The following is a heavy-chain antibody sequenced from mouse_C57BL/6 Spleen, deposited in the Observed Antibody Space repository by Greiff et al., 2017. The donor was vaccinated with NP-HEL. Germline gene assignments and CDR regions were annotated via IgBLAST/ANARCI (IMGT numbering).Heavy chain of an antibody. CDR2: IAPNSGGT. J-gene: IGHJ2*01. CDR3: ARGYYYGSSYDYFDY. D-gene: IGHD1-1*01. Sequence: QVQLQQSVAELVKPGASVKLSCTASGFTFTSSSMHWVQPRPARCLEWIGRIAPNSGGTKYNEKFKSKATLTVDKPSSTAYMQLSSLTSEDSAVYYCARGYYYGSSYDYFDYWGQGTTLTVSS. V-gene: IGHV1-72*01. CDR1: GFTFTSSS.